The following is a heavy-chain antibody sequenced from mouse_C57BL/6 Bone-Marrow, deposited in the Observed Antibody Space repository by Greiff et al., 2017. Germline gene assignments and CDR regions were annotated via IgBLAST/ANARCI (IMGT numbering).Heavy chain of an antibody. V-gene: IGHV8-8*01. CDR1: GFSLSTFGMG. Sequence: QVTLKESGPGILQPSQTLSLTCSFSGFSLSTFGMGVGWIRQPSGKGLEWLAHIWWDDDKYYNPALKSRLTISKDTSTNQVFLPIAKVYTADTATYYCAREGFGLLTWFAYRGQETLVTVSA. CDR3: AREGFGLLTWFAY. CDR2: IWWDDDK. J-gene: IGHJ3*01.